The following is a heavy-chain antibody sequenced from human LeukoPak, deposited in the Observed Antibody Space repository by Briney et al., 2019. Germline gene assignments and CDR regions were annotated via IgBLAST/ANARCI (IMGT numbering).Heavy chain of an antibody. CDR3: ARVHGILRFWFDP. Sequence: ASVKVSCKASGGTFSSYAISWVRQAPGQGLEWMGWISAYNGNTNYAQKLQGRVTMTTDTSTSTAYMELRSLRSDDTAVYYCARVHGILRFWFDPWGQGTLVTVSS. CDR2: ISAYNGNT. V-gene: IGHV1-18*01. CDR1: GGTFSSYA. J-gene: IGHJ5*02. D-gene: IGHD3-16*01.